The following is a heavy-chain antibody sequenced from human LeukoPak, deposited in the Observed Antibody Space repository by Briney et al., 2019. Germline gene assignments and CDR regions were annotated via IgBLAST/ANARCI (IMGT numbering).Heavy chain of an antibody. CDR1: GGSISSGGYY. CDR3: ARDSRAGLDY. CDR2: IYYSGST. D-gene: IGHD3/OR15-3a*01. V-gene: IGHV4-31*03. Sequence: SETLSLTCTVSGGSISSGGYYWSWIRQRPGKGLEWIGYIYYSGSTYYNPSLKSRVTISVDTSKNQFSLKLSSVTAADTAVYYCARDSRAGLDYWGQGTLVTVSS. J-gene: IGHJ4*02.